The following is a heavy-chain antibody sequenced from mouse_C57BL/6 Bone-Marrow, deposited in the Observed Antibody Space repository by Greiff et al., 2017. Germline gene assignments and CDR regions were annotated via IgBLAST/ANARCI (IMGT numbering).Heavy chain of an antibody. CDR2: IYPGGGYT. Sequence: QVTLKESGAELVRPGTSVKMSCKASGYTFTNYWIGWAKQRPGHGLEWIGDIYPGGGYTNYNEKFKGKATLTADKSSSTAYMQFSSLTSEDSAIYYCARSWGNYVGAMDYWGQGTSVTVSS. D-gene: IGHD2-1*01. CDR1: GYTFTNYW. J-gene: IGHJ4*01. CDR3: ARSWGNYVGAMDY. V-gene: IGHV1-63*01.